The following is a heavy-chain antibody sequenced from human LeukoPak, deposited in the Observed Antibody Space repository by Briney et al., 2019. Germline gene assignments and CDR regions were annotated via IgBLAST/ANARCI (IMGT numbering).Heavy chain of an antibody. CDR2: IYYSGTT. V-gene: IGHV4-39*01. D-gene: IGHD1-14*01. CDR1: GGSISSSNYY. CDR3: AGEITSSCHH. Sequence: SETLSLTCTVSGGSISSSNYYWGWVRQPPGKGLEWIGSIYYSGTTFYKPALKSRVTISVDTSKNRFSLKLSSVTAADTAVYYCAGEITSSCHHWGQGTLVTVSS. J-gene: IGHJ1*01.